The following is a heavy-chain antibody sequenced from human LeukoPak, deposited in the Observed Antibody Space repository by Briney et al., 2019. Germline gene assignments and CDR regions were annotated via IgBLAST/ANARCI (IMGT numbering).Heavy chain of an antibody. CDR3: ARGGQWLAPDY. D-gene: IGHD6-19*01. V-gene: IGHV4-59*01. Sequence: KTSETLSLTCTVSGGSISSYYWSWIRQPPGKRLEWIGYIYYSGSTNYDPSLKSRVTISVDTSKNQFSLKLSSVTAADTAVYYCARGGQWLAPDYWGQGTLVTVSS. CDR2: IYYSGST. J-gene: IGHJ4*02. CDR1: GGSISSYY.